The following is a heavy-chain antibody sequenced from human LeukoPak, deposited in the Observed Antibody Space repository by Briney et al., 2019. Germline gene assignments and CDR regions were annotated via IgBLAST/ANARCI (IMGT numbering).Heavy chain of an antibody. J-gene: IGHJ4*02. Sequence: GGSLRLSCTASGFTFSDCDMSWVRQAPGKGLEWVSSISYRSSPIYYADSVKGRFTISRDKAKNSLYLQMDSLRAGDTAVYYCARAYPPLRTAAAGDQWGQGTLVTVSS. CDR3: ARAYPPLRTAAAGDQ. D-gene: IGHD6-13*01. CDR1: GFTFSDCD. CDR2: ISYRSSPI. V-gene: IGHV3-21*01.